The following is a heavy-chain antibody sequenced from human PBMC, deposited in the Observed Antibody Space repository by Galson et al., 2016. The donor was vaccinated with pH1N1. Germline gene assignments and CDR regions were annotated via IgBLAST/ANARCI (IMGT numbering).Heavy chain of an antibody. Sequence: ETLSLTCSVYGGSFSDYYWSWIRQPPGKGLEWIGEANPSGSTIYNPSLNSRVIISADTSRNQFSLKLTSVTAADTAVYFCARVDFGGKLGDWGQGTQVTVSS. CDR3: ARVDFGGKLGD. CDR1: GGSFSDYY. D-gene: IGHD3-10*01. J-gene: IGHJ4*02. CDR2: ANPSGST. V-gene: IGHV4-34*01.